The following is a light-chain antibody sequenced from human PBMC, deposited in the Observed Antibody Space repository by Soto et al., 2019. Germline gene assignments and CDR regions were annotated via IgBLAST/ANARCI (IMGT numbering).Light chain of an antibody. Sequence: DIVMTQSPDSLAVSLGERATINCKSSQSVLYSSNNKNYLAWYQQRPGHPPKLLIYGASTRESGVPDRFSGSGSGTDVTLTITCLQAEDVAVYYCQQYASTPPTFGQGTKLDIK. CDR3: QQYASTPPT. V-gene: IGKV4-1*01. CDR2: GAS. CDR1: QSVLYSSNNKNY. J-gene: IGKJ2*01.